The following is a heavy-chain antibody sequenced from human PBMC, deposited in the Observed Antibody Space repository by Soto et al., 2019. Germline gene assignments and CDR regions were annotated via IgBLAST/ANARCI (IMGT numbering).Heavy chain of an antibody. D-gene: IGHD3-22*01. CDR1: GFTFGDYA. V-gene: IGHV3-49*03. CDR3: TRLPRSYYYDSSGYYYDY. CDR2: IRSKAYGGTT. Sequence: GGSLRLSCTASGFTFGDYAMSWFRQAPGKGLEWVGFIRSKAYGGTTEYAASVKGRFTISRDDSKSIAYLQMNSLKTEDTAVYYCTRLPRSYYYDSSGYYYDYWGQGTLVTVSS. J-gene: IGHJ4*02.